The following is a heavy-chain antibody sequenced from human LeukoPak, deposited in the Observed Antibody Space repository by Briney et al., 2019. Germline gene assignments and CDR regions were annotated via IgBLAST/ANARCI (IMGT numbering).Heavy chain of an antibody. CDR3: ARGTYAMVYY. CDR1: GGSISSSSYY. J-gene: IGHJ4*02. V-gene: IGHV4-30-4*01. D-gene: IGHD2-8*01. Sequence: SETLSLTCTVSGGSISSSSYYWGWIRQPPGKGLEWIGYIYYSGSTYYNPSLKSRVTISVDTSKNQFSLKLSSVTAADTAVYYCARGTYAMVYYWGQGTLVTVSS. CDR2: IYYSGST.